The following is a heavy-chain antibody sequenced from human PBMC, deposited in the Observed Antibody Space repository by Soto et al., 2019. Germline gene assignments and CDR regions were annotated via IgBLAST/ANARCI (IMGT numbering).Heavy chain of an antibody. D-gene: IGHD3-10*01. CDR1: GFTFSDYG. CDR3: ARELYDSGSYYPLDY. CDR2: IWYDGRNK. J-gene: IGHJ4*02. V-gene: IGHV3-33*01. Sequence: QVQLVESGGAVVQPGRSLRLSCAASGFTFSDYGMHWVRQAPGKGLEWVAVIWYDGRNKYYTDSVKGRFTISRDNSKNTLYLQMNSLRAEDTAVYYCARELYDSGSYYPLDYWGQGTLVTVSS.